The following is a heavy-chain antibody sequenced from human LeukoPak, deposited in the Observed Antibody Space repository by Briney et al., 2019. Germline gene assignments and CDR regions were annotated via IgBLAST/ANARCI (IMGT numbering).Heavy chain of an antibody. CDR3: ANVWFGEPIDY. Sequence: PPGGSLRLSCAASGFTFSSYAMSWVRQAPGKGLEWVSAISGSGGSTYYADSVKGRFTISGDNSKNTLYLQMNSLRAEDMAVYYCANVWFGEPIDYWGQGTLVTVSS. D-gene: IGHD3-10*01. V-gene: IGHV3-23*01. J-gene: IGHJ4*02. CDR1: GFTFSSYA. CDR2: ISGSGGST.